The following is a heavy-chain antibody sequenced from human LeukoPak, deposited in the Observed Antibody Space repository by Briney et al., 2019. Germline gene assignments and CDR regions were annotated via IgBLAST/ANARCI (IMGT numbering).Heavy chain of an antibody. D-gene: IGHD6-19*01. CDR3: ARLAVAGTAADTTGKDY. CDR2: INTNTGNP. V-gene: IGHV7-4-1*02. CDR1: GYTFTSYA. J-gene: IGHJ4*02. Sequence: ASVKVSCKASGYTFTSYAMNWVRQAPGQGLEWMGWINTNTGNPTYAQGFTGRFVFSLDTSVSTAYLQISSLKAEDTAVYYCARLAVAGTAADTTGKDYWGQGTLVTVSS.